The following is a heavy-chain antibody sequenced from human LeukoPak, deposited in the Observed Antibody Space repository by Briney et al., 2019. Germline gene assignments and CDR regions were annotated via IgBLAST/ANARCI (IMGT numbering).Heavy chain of an antibody. CDR3: ARAEIQPDFWSGYSSYNWFDP. CDR1: GYTFTSYG. V-gene: IGHV1-18*01. CDR2: ISAYNGNT. Sequence: ASVKVSCKASGYTFTSYGISWVRQAPGQGLEWMGWISAYNGNTNYAQKLQGRVTMTTDTSTSTAYMELRSLRSDDTAVYYCARAEIQPDFWSGYSSYNWFDPWGQGTLVTVSS. D-gene: IGHD3-3*01. J-gene: IGHJ5*02.